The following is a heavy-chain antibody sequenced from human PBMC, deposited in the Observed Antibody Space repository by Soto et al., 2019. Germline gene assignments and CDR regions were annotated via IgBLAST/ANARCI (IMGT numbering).Heavy chain of an antibody. CDR1: GDSVTSGGFS. CDR2: VFHSGST. J-gene: IGHJ5*02. Sequence: QLVLQESGSRLVEPSQTLSLTCVVSGDSVTSGGFSWSWIRQPPGKGLEWPGYVFHSGSTHYNPALESRVTMSLDRSNTQISLRLTSVTAADTAVYFCARDLHWFDPWGQGLPVTVSS. CDR3: ARDLHWFDP. V-gene: IGHV4-30-2*01.